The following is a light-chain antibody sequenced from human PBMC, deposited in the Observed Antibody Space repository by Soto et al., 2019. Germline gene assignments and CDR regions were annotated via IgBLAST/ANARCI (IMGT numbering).Light chain of an antibody. J-gene: IGKJ1*01. V-gene: IGKV3-15*01. CDR2: GAS. CDR1: QSVNTN. Sequence: IVMAPSPATLSVSSAGRATLSLSASQSVNTNLAWYQQKPGQAPRLLIYGASTRATGIPARFSGSGSGTEFTLTISSLQSEDFAVYYCQQYNNWPPWTFGQGTKVDIK. CDR3: QQYNNWPPWT.